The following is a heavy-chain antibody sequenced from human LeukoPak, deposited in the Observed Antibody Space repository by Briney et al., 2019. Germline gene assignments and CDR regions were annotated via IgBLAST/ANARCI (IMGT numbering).Heavy chain of an antibody. Sequence: GGSLRLSCAASGFTFSSYAMSWVRQAPGKGLEWVSSIGSSSSYISYADSVKGRFTISRDNSKNTLYLQMNSLRAEDTAVYYCASDYLDYGDYWGRGTLVTVSS. J-gene: IGHJ4*02. CDR1: GFTFSSYA. CDR2: IGSSSSYI. V-gene: IGHV3-21*01. CDR3: ASDYLDYGDY.